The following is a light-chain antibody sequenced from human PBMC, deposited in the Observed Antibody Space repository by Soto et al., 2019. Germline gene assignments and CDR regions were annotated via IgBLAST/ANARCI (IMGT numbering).Light chain of an antibody. CDR2: HAS. Sequence: EIVLTQSPATLSLSPGEKATRSSGAGQSVRTYVAWYQQNPGQAPRLARYHASNRATGIPARFSGSGSETDFTLPISSLEPEDFAVYYCQQRDHRPYPFGQGTRLEI. CDR1: QSVRTY. CDR3: QQRDHRPYP. V-gene: IGKV3-11*01. J-gene: IGKJ2*01.